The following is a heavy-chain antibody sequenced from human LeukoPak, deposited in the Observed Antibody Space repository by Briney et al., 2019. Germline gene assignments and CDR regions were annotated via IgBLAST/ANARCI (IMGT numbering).Heavy chain of an antibody. CDR1: GGSFSGYF. D-gene: IGHD2-15*01. J-gene: IGHJ5*02. CDR3: ARSEGYAFDP. CDR2: IYYSGST. V-gene: IGHV4-30-4*08. Sequence: SETLSLTCAVSGGSFSGYFWSWIRQPPGKGLEWIGYIYYSGSTFYNPSLKSRVTISLDTSKSQFSLKLSSVSAADTAVYYCARSEGYAFDPWGQGTLVTVSS.